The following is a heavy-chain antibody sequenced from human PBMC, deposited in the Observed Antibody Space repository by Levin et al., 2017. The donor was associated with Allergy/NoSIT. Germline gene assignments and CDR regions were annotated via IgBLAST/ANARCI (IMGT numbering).Heavy chain of an antibody. CDR3: ARDLLYLVVVAATPGY. D-gene: IGHD2-15*01. Sequence: GGSLRLSCAASGFTFSSYAMHWVRQAPGKGLEWVAVISYDGSNKYYADSVKGRFTISRDNSKNTLYLQMNSLRAEDTAVYYCARDLLYLVVVAATPGYWGQGTLVTVSS. J-gene: IGHJ4*02. CDR1: GFTFSSYA. V-gene: IGHV3-30-3*01. CDR2: ISYDGSNK.